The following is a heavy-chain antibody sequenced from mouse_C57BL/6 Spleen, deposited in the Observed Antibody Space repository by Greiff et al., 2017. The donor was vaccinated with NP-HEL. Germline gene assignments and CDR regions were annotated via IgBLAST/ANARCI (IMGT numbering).Heavy chain of an antibody. CDR1: GFNIKDYY. D-gene: IGHD1-1*02. CDR3: TYGRAWIAY. V-gene: IGHV14-1*01. Sequence: VQLQQSGAELVRPGASVKLSCAASGFNIKDYYMHWVKQRPEQGLEWIGRIDPEDGDTEYAPKFQGKATMTADTSSNTAYLQLSSLTSEDTAVYYCTYGRAWIAYWGQGTLVTVSA. J-gene: IGHJ3*01. CDR2: IDPEDGDT.